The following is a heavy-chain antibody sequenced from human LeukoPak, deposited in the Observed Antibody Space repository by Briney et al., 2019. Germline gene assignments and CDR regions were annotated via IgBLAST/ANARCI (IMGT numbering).Heavy chain of an antibody. J-gene: IGHJ6*03. CDR3: ARYSEVYYYVDV. CDR2: IRSYSSYI. Sequence: PGGSLRLSCAASGFTFDTYNFNWVRQAPGKGLEWVASIRSYSSYIHYADSVKGRFTISRDDAKKSLDLQMNSLGAEDTAVYFCARYSEVYYYVDVWGAGTTVIVSS. CDR1: GFTFDTYN. V-gene: IGHV3-21*01. D-gene: IGHD2-21*01.